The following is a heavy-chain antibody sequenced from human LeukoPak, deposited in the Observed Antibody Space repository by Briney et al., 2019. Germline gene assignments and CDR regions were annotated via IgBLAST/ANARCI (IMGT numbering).Heavy chain of an antibody. V-gene: IGHV4-59*01. CDR3: ARDISGWRD. D-gene: IGHD3-10*01. CDR2: IYYSGST. J-gene: IGHJ4*02. CDR1: GGSISSYY. Sequence: SETLSLTCTVSGGSISSYYWSWIRQPPGKGLEWIGYIYYSGSTNYNPSLKSRVTISVDTSKNQFSLKLSSVTAADTAVYYCARDISGWRDWGQGTLVTVSS.